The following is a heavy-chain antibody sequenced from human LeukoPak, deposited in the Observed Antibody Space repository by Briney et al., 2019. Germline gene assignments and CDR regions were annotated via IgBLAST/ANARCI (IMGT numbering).Heavy chain of an antibody. CDR2: IIPIFGTA. D-gene: IGHD3-10*01. CDR1: GGTFSSYA. Sequence: SVKVSCKASGGTFSSYAISWVRQAPGQGLEWMGGIIPIFGTANYAQKFRGRVTMTTDTSTNTGYMELRSLSSDDTAVYFCARDQLRYYGSYGSDNYYSDMDFWGQGTTVTVSS. J-gene: IGHJ6*02. CDR3: ARDQLRYYGSYGSDNYYSDMDF. V-gene: IGHV1-69*05.